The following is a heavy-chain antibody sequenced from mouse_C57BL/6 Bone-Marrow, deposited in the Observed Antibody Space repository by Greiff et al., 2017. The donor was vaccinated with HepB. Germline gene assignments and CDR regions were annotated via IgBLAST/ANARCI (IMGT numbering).Heavy chain of an antibody. Sequence: DVKLVESGGGLVQSGRSLRLSCATSGFTFSDFYMEWVRQAPGKGLEWIAASRNKANDYTTEYSASVKGRFIVSRDTSQSILYLQMNALRAEDTAIYYCARDSLYYYGSSYGAMDYWGQGTSVTVSS. CDR1: GFTFSDFY. J-gene: IGHJ4*01. D-gene: IGHD1-1*01. CDR3: ARDSLYYYGSSYGAMDY. CDR2: SRNKANDYTT. V-gene: IGHV7-1*01.